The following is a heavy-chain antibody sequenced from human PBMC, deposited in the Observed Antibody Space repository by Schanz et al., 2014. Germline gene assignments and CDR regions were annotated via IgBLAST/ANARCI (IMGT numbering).Heavy chain of an antibody. J-gene: IGHJ6*02. CDR2: IFFRGST. V-gene: IGHV4-30-4*07. CDR1: GGSISSGGYS. CDR3: YGMDV. Sequence: QVQLQESGPGLVKPSQTLSLTCAVSGGSISSGGYSWSWIRQPPGKGLEWIGYIFFRGSTYYNPSLKSRFTKPIDPSKNQFSVRLTSGTAADTAVYYCYGMDVWGQGTTVTVSS.